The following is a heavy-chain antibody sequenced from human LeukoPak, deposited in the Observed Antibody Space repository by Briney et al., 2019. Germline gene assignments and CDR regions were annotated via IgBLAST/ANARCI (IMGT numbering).Heavy chain of an antibody. V-gene: IGHV3-7*01. Sequence: GGSRRLSWEASGFTFTSHWMSWVRQVPGKGLEWLAKINEDGREKDYVDSVKGRFTTSRDNAKTSLSLKMNSLRAEDTAVYYCAKDQGYCTSVNCRGDAFDVWGQGSMVSVSS. CDR3: AKDQGYCTSVNCRGDAFDV. J-gene: IGHJ3*01. CDR1: GFTFTSHW. CDR2: INEDGREK. D-gene: IGHD2-8*02.